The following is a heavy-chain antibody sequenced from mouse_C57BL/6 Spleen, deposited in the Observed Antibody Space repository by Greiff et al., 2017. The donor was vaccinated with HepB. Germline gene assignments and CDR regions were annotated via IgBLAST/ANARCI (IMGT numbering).Heavy chain of an antibody. D-gene: IGHD1-3*01. Sequence: EVKVEESGEGLVKPGGSLKLSCAASGFTFSSYAMSWVRQTPEKRLEWVAYISSGGDYIYYADTVKGRFTISRDNARNTLYLQMSSLKSEDTAMYYCTRDNFYYYAMDYWGQGTSVTVSS. CDR1: GFTFSSYA. J-gene: IGHJ4*01. CDR3: TRDNFYYYAMDY. CDR2: ISSGGDYI. V-gene: IGHV5-9-1*02.